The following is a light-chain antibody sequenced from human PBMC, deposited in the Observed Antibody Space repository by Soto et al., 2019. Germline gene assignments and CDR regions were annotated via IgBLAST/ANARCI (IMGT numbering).Light chain of an antibody. CDR2: LTS. V-gene: IGKV1-39*01. Sequence: DIQMTQSPSSLSASVGDRVTITCRASRSIGNYLNWYQQKPESAPKLLIYLTSSLQGGVPSRFSGSGSGTDFTLTIRSLQPEDFATYYCQQSYSTPYSFGQGTKLEIK. CDR1: RSIGNY. J-gene: IGKJ2*01. CDR3: QQSYSTPYS.